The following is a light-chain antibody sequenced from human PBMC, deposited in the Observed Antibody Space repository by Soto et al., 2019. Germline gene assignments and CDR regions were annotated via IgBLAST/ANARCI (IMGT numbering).Light chain of an antibody. V-gene: IGLV2-14*01. CDR3: TSYTISSTYV. CDR1: SSDVGGYNY. CDR2: DVS. Sequence: QSALTQPASVSGSPGQSITISCTGSSSDVGGYNYVSWCQQHPGKAPKLMIYDVSKRPSGVSNRFSGSKSGSTASLTISGLQAEDEADYYCTSYTISSTYVFGTGTKLTVL. J-gene: IGLJ1*01.